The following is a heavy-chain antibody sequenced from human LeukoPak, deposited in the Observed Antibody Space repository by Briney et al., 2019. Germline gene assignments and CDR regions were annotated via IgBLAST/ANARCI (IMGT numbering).Heavy chain of an antibody. CDR1: GGTFSSYA. CDR3: ATIPGYSSGWFDY. J-gene: IGHJ4*02. Sequence: GSSVKVSCKASGGTFSSYAISWVRQAPGKGLEWMGGFDPEDGETIYAQKFQGRVTMTEDTSTDTAYMELSSLRSEDTAVYYCATIPGYSSGWFDYWGQGTLVTVSS. D-gene: IGHD6-19*01. V-gene: IGHV1-24*01. CDR2: FDPEDGET.